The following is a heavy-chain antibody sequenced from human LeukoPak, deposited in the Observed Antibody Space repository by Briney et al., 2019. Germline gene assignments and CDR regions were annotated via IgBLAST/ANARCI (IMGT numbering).Heavy chain of an antibody. CDR3: ARGSRDSSGYFLRTLYYFDY. CDR2: INHSGST. D-gene: IGHD3-22*01. V-gene: IGHV4-34*01. J-gene: IGHJ4*02. CDR1: GGSFSGYY. Sequence: SETLSLTCAVYGGSFSGYYWSWIRQPPGKGLEWIGEINHSGSTNYNPSLKSRVTILGDTSKNQFSLKLSSVTAADTAVYYCARGSRDSSGYFLRTLYYFDYWGQGTLVTVSS.